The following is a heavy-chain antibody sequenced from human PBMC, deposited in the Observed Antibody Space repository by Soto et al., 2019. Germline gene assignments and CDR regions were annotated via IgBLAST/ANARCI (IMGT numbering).Heavy chain of an antibody. V-gene: IGHV3-48*02. J-gene: IGHJ4*02. Sequence: EVQLVESGGDLVQPGGSLRLSCAASRFTFSDYSMNWVRQAPGKGLEWVSYISGGGETIYYADSVRGRFTISRDNAKNSLFLQMNSLREEDTAVYYCARESPSSQWLPTRYLDYWGQGTLVTVSS. CDR2: ISGGGETI. D-gene: IGHD6-19*01. CDR1: RFTFSDYS. CDR3: ARESPSSQWLPTRYLDY.